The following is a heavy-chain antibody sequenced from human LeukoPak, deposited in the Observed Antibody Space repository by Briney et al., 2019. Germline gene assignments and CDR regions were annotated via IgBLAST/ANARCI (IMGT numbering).Heavy chain of an antibody. J-gene: IGHJ4*02. Sequence: GASVKVSCKASGYTFSSYGISWVRQAPGQGLEWMGWISGYNGNTNYAQKLQGRVTMTTDTSTSTAYMELRSLRSDDTAVYYCASAVSGWSYFDYWGQGTLVTVSS. V-gene: IGHV1-18*04. CDR3: ASAVSGWSYFDY. CDR2: ISGYNGNT. CDR1: GYTFSSYG. D-gene: IGHD6-19*01.